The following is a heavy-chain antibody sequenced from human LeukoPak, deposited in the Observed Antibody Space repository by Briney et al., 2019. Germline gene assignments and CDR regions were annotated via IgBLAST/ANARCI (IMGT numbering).Heavy chain of an antibody. J-gene: IGHJ4*02. Sequence: SETLSLTCTVSGGSISSYYWSWIRQPAGKGLEWIGRIYTSGSTNYNPSLKSRVTISVDTSKNQFSLKLSSVTAADTAVYYCARDRSPSGTSTGNLDFWGRGTLVTVSS. V-gene: IGHV4-4*07. CDR3: ARDRSPSGTSTGNLDF. CDR2: IYTSGST. D-gene: IGHD1-26*01. CDR1: GGSISSYY.